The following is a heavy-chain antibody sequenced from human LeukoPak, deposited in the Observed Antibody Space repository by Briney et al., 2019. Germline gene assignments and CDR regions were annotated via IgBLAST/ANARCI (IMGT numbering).Heavy chain of an antibody. J-gene: IGHJ4*02. CDR3: AKARWEGGY. Sequence: PGGSLRLSCAASGFTFSSYGMSWVRQAPGKGLEWVSVISGSGGSTYYAASVKGRFTISRDNSKNTLYLQMNSLRAEDTAAYYCAKARWEGGYWGQGTLVTVSS. D-gene: IGHD1-26*01. CDR2: ISGSGGST. CDR1: GFTFSSYG. V-gene: IGHV3-23*01.